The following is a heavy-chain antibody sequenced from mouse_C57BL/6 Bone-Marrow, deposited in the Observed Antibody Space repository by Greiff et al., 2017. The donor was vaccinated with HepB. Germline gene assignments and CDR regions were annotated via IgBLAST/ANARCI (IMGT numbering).Heavy chain of an antibody. D-gene: IGHD2-3*01. CDR1: GFTFSNYW. V-gene: IGHV6-3*01. CDR3: TVPYDVYYFDY. CDR2: IRLKSDNYAT. J-gene: IGHJ2*01. Sequence: EVKLVESGGGLVQPGGSMKLSCVASGFTFSNYWMNWVRQSPEKGLEWVAQIRLKSDNYATHYAESVKGRFTISRDDSKSSVYLQMNNLRAEDTGIYYCTVPYDVYYFDYWGQGTTLTVSS.